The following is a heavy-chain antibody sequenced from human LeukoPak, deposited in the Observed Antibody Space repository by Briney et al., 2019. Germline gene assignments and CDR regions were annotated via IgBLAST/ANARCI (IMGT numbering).Heavy chain of an antibody. V-gene: IGHV3-64*01. CDR1: GFTFSSYA. Sequence: GGSLRLSCAASGFTFSSYAMHWVRQAPGKGLEYVSAISSNGGSTYYANSVKGRFTISRDNSKNTLYLQMNSLRAEDTAVYYCAKVFGGWSGYYYFDYWGQGTLVTVSS. J-gene: IGHJ4*02. CDR2: ISSNGGST. D-gene: IGHD3-3*01. CDR3: AKVFGGWSGYYYFDY.